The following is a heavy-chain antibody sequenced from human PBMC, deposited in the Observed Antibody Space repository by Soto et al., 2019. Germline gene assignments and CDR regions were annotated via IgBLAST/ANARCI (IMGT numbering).Heavy chain of an antibody. CDR2: ISAYNGNT. CDR1: GYTFTSYG. D-gene: IGHD2-21*02. CDR3: ARDPGLAYCGGDCYPLTFDY. Sequence: ASVKVSCKASGYTFTSYGISWVRQAPGQGLEWMGWISAYNGNTNYAQKLQGRVTMTTDTSTSTAYMELRSLRSDDTAVYYFARDPGLAYCGGDCYPLTFDYWGHGTLVTVSS. V-gene: IGHV1-18*01. J-gene: IGHJ4*01.